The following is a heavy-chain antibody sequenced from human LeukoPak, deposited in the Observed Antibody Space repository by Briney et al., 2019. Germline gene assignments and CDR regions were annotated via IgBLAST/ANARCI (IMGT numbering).Heavy chain of an antibody. V-gene: IGHV4-34*01. D-gene: IGHD6-13*01. CDR2: INHSGST. CDR1: GGSFSGYY. J-gene: IGHJ5*02. CDR3: ARGPRVRGYSRRLNWFDP. Sequence: SETLSLTCAVYGGSFSGYYWSWIRQPPGKGLEWIGEINHSGSTNYNPSLKSRVTISVDTSKNQFSLKLSSVTAADTAVYYCARGPRVRGYSRRLNWFDPWGQGTLVTVSS.